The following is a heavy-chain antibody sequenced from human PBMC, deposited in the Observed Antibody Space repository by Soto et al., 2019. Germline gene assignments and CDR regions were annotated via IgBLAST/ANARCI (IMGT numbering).Heavy chain of an antibody. CDR1: GGSFIGHS. CDR3: STRAYDANGYYRFDP. J-gene: IGHJ5*01. CDR2: INHSGRV. V-gene: IGHV4-34*01. D-gene: IGHD3-22*01. Sequence: SETLSLTCAVYGGSFIGHSWTWMRQSPGKGLEWIGDINHSGRVNYSPSLKSRVTISLDTSKNQFSLTLSAVTAADTAMYYCSTRAYDANGYYRFDPWGQGTLVTVSS.